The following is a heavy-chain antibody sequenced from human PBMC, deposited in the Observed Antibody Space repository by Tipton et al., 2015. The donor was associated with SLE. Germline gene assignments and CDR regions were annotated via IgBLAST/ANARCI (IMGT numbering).Heavy chain of an antibody. CDR1: GYSISSGYY. CDR2: IYNSGST. D-gene: IGHD4-17*01. J-gene: IGHJ4*02. V-gene: IGHV4-38-2*01. Sequence: TLSLTCAVSGYSISSGYYWGWIRQPPGKELEWIGSIYNSGSTYYNPSLKSRVTISVDTSKNQFSLKLRTVTAADTAVYYCARHYGDYLDYFDYWGQGTLVTVSS. CDR3: ARHYGDYLDYFDY.